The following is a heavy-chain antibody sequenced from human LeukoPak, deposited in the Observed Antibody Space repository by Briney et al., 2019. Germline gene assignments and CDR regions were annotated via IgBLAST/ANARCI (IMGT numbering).Heavy chain of an antibody. J-gene: IGHJ4*02. CDR2: IYYSGST. V-gene: IGHV4-39*01. CDR3: ARRGYIVVPADKNPFDY. CDR1: GGSISSSSYY. D-gene: IGHD2-2*01. Sequence: SETLSLTCTASGGSISSSSYYWGWIRQPPGKGLEWIGSIYYSGSTYYNPSLKSRVTISVDTSKNQFSLKLSSVTAADTAVYYCARRGYIVVPADKNPFDYWGQGTLVTVSS.